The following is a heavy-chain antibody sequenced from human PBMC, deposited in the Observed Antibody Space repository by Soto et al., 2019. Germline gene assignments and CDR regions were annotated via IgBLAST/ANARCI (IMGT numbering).Heavy chain of an antibody. CDR2: ISSSASHI. D-gene: IGHD2-15*01. Sequence: GGSLRLSCAASGFSFSSYSMNCVRQAPGKGLEWVSSISSSASHINYADSVKGRFTISRDNAKKSLYLQMNSLRAEDTAVYYCARGSTGYCSGGTCHWFDPWGQGTLVTAPQ. V-gene: IGHV3-21*01. CDR1: GFSFSSYS. J-gene: IGHJ5*02. CDR3: ARGSTGYCSGGTCHWFDP.